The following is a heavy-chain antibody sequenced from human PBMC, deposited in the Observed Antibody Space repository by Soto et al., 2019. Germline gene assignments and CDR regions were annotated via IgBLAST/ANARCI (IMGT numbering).Heavy chain of an antibody. CDR2: ISNDGSST. CDR1: GFTSSSYW. Sequence: EVQLVESGGGLVQPGGSLRLSCAASGFTSSSYWIHWVRQAPGKRLVWVSRISNDGSSTNYADSVKGRFTISRDNAKNTVYLQMNSLRAEDTAVYYCARDTYYYDSSDHFSADAFDIWGQGTMVTVSS. CDR3: ARDTYYYDSSDHFSADAFDI. J-gene: IGHJ3*02. V-gene: IGHV3-74*01. D-gene: IGHD3-22*01.